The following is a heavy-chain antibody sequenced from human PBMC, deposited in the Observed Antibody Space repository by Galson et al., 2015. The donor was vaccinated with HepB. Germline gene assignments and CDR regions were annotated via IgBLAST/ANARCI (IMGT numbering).Heavy chain of an antibody. D-gene: IGHD1-14*01. J-gene: IGHJ3*02. Sequence: SVKVSCKASGYTFTSYAMNWVRQAPGQGLEWMGWISTYNGNTNYALKLQGRVTMTTDTSTTTAYMELRSLRSDDTAVYYGARDRSTHDAFDIWGQGTMVTVSS. CDR3: ARDRSTHDAFDI. CDR1: GYTFTSYA. V-gene: IGHV1-18*01. CDR2: ISTYNGNT.